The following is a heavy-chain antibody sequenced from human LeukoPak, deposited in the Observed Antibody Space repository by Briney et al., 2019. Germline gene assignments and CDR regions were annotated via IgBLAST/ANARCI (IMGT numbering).Heavy chain of an antibody. CDR3: ARDGYYGSGSPQNY. D-gene: IGHD3-10*01. CDR2: IKQDGSEK. Sequence: PGGSLRLSCAASGFTFSSYWMSWVRQAPGKGLEWVANIKQDGSEKHYVDSVKGRFTISRDNAKNSLYLQMNSLRAEDTAEYYCARDGYYGSGSPQNYWGQGTLVTVSS. CDR1: GFTFSSYW. J-gene: IGHJ4*02. V-gene: IGHV3-7*01.